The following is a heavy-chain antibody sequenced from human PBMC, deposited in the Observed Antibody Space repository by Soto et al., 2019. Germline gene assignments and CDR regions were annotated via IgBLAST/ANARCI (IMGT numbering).Heavy chain of an antibody. CDR3: ARGKEPSRKNWFDP. Sequence: SETLSLTCTVSGGSISSGGYYWSWIRQHPGKGLEWIGYIYYSGSTYYNPSLKSRVTISVDTSKNQFSLKLSSVTAADTAVYYCARGKEPSRKNWFDPWGQGTLVTVSS. CDR2: IYYSGST. J-gene: IGHJ5*02. V-gene: IGHV4-31*03. CDR1: GGSISSGGYY.